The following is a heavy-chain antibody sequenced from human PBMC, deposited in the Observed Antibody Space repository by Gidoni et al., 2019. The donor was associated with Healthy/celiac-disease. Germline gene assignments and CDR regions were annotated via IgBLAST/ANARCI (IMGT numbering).Heavy chain of an antibody. CDR3: TTDEALLWFGEPFDY. CDR2: IKSKTDGGKT. V-gene: IGHV3-15*01. Sequence: EVQLVESGGGLVKPGGSLRLSCAASGFTFSTSWMSWVRQAPGKGLEWVGRIKSKTDGGKTDYAAPVKGRFTISRDDSKNTLYLQMNSLKTEDTAVYYCTTDEALLWFGEPFDYWGQGTLVTVSS. J-gene: IGHJ4*02. D-gene: IGHD3-10*01. CDR1: GFTFSTSW.